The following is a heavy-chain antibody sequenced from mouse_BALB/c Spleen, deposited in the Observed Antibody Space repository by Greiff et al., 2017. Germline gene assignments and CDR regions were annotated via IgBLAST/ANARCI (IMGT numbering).Heavy chain of an antibody. D-gene: IGHD1-1*01. Sequence: VMLVESGGGLVQPKGSLKLSCAASGFTFNTYAMNWVRQAPGKGLDWVARIRSKSNNYATYYADSVKDRFTISRDDSQSMLYLQMNNLKTEDTAMYYCVRQEDYGWDFDVWGAGTTVTVSA. J-gene: IGHJ1*01. CDR3: VRQEDYGWDFDV. CDR1: GFTFNTYA. CDR2: IRSKSNNYAT. V-gene: IGHV10-1*02.